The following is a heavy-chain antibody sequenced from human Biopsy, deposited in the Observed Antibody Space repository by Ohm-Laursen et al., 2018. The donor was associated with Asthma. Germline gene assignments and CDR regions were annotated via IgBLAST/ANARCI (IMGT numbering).Heavy chain of an antibody. V-gene: IGHV4-39*01. J-gene: IGHJ6*02. CDR3: VRGSSSWHHGPFHYYYGLDV. CDR2: IYYSGTT. Sequence: SETLSLTCSLSSGSGGYMRSGNYYWGWIRQPPGKGLEWIGSIYYSGTTYYNPSLKSRLTVPADTSKNQFSLKLTSVTAADTAVYYCVRGSSSWHHGPFHYYYGLDVWGQGTTATVSS. CDR1: SGSGGYMRSGNYY. D-gene: IGHD6-13*01.